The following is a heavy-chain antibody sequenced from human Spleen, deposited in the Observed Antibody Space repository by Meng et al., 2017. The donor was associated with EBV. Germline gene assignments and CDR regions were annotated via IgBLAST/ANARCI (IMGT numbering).Heavy chain of an antibody. V-gene: IGHV4-39*01. J-gene: IGHJ4*02. CDR3: ARQGPSGRTFDY. CDR2: YYNSGST. D-gene: IGHD1-26*01. CDR1: VGSITSSSYY. Sequence: LQESGPGLVKPSETLSLTCTVSVGSITSSSYYWGWIRQPPGKGLEWIGTYYNSGSTYYNPSLKSRVTISVDTSKNQFSLNLISVTAADTAAYYCARQGPSGRTFDYWGQGTLVTVSS.